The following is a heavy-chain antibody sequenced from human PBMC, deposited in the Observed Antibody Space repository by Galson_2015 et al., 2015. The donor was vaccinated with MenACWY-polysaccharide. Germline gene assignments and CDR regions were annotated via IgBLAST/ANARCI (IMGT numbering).Heavy chain of an antibody. V-gene: IGHV1-2*02. CDR1: GYTFTGYY. D-gene: IGHD2-15*01. CDR2: TNPNNSVT. CDR3: TSYLVVGLSA. Sequence: SVKVSCKASGYTFTGYYMHWVRQAPGQGLEWMGWTNPNNSVTNHAQKFQGRVTMTRDTSISTAYMELSSLRSDDTAVYYCTSYLVVGLSAWGQGTLVTVSS. J-gene: IGHJ5*02.